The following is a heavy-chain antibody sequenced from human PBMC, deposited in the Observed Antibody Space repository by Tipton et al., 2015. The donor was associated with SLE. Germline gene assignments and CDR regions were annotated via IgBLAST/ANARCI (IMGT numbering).Heavy chain of an antibody. J-gene: IGHJ4*02. CDR2: IYSGGST. V-gene: IGHV3-53*05. CDR1: GFTVSSNY. CDR3: ARDYCTGGVCPGSFDY. D-gene: IGHD2-8*02. Sequence: SLRLSCAASGFTVSSNYMSWVRQAPGKGLEWVSVIYSGGSTYYADSVKGRFTIPRDNSKNTLYLQMNSLRAEDTAVYYCARDYCTGGVCPGSFDYWGQGTLVTVSS.